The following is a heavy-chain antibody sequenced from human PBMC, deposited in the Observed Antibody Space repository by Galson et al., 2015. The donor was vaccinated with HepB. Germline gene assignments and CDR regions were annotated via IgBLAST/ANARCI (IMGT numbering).Heavy chain of an antibody. CDR1: GFTFSSYG. D-gene: IGHD2/OR15-2a*01. J-gene: IGHJ3*02. Sequence: SLRLSCAASGFTFSSYGMHWVRQAPGKGLEWVAVISYDGSNKYYADSVKGRFTISRDNSKNTLYLQMNSLRAEDTAVYYCARGNHRIARALDIWGQGTMVTVSS. V-gene: IGHV3-30*03. CDR2: ISYDGSNK. CDR3: ARGNHRIARALDI.